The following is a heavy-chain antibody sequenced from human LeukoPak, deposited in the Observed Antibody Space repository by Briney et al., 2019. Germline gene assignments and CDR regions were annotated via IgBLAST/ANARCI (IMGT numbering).Heavy chain of an antibody. D-gene: IGHD7-27*01. CDR1: GGSFSSGGYY. Sequence: SQTLSLTCTVSGGSFSSGGYYWSWIRQHPGKGLEWIGYIFYSGTTCYNPSLKSRVIISVDASKNQFSLRLSSVTAADTAVYYCARDLGGLGKIDYWGQGTLVTVSS. V-gene: IGHV4-31*03. CDR3: ARDLGGLGKIDY. CDR2: IFYSGTT. J-gene: IGHJ4*02.